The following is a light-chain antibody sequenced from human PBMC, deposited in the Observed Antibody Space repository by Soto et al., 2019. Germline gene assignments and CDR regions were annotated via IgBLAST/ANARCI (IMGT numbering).Light chain of an antibody. CDR3: QQYNNWPQT. CDR1: QSVSSN. CDR2: GAS. J-gene: IGKJ1*01. Sequence: EIVMTQSPATLSVSPGERATLSCRASQSVSSNLAWYQQKPGQAPRLLIYGASTRATGIPARFSGSGSGTEFTLTISSLQSEDLAVYYCQQYNNWPQTFG. V-gene: IGKV3-15*01.